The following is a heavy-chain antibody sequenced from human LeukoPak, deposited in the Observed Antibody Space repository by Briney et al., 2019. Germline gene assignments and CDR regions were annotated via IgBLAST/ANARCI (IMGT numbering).Heavy chain of an antibody. CDR3: ARLSVLEIVGDPDY. V-gene: IGHV4-39*01. CDR1: GGPISSSSYF. CDR2: VYYDGTT. Sequence: SETLSLTCAVSGGPISSSSYFWAWLRQPPGKGLEGLGSVYYDGTTSYSPSLRSRITISVDTSKKQFSLHLNSVTAADTAVYFCARLSVLEIVGDPDYWGQGALVTVSS. D-gene: IGHD1-26*01. J-gene: IGHJ4*02.